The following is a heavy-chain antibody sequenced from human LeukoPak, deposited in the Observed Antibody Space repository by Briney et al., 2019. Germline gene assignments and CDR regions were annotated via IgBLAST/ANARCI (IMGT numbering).Heavy chain of an antibody. CDR3: AKVVDLGELFNFDY. CDR2: ISYDGSNK. CDR1: GFTFSSYG. V-gene: IGHV3-30*18. J-gene: IGHJ4*02. Sequence: GGSLRLSCAASGFTFSSYGMHWVRQAPGKGLEWVAVISYDGSNKYYADSVKGRFTISRDNSKNTLYLQMNSLRAEDTAVYYCAKVVDLGELFNFDYWGQGTLVTVSS. D-gene: IGHD3-10*01.